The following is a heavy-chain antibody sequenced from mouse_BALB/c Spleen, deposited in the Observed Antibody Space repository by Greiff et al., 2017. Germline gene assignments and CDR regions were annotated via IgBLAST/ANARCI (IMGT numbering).Heavy chain of an antibody. CDR2: ISYDGSN. V-gene: IGHV3-6*02. CDR1: GYSITSGYY. D-gene: IGHD1-1*01. CDR3: SRMCSSYSGV. Sequence: EVQLQESGPGLVKPSQSLSLTCSVTGYSITSGYYWNWIRQFPGNKQEWMGYISYDGSNNYNPSLKNRISITRDTSKNQFFLKLNSVTTEDTATYYCSRMCSSYSGVWGAGTTVTVSS. J-gene: IGHJ1*01.